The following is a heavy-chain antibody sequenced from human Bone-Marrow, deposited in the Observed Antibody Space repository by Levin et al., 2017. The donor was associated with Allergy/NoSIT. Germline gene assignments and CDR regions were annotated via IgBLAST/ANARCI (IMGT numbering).Heavy chain of an antibody. D-gene: IGHD5-12*01. CDR3: ARQLTSGDTFPLYYFDY. V-gene: IGHV4-39*01. CDR2: IYYTGNT. Sequence: NASETLSLTCTVSGASISSSFYYWGWVRQPPGKGLEWIGSIYYTGNTYYNPSLKSRLTISVDTSNNQFSLKLSSVTAADTAAYFCARQLTSGDTFPLYYFDYWGQGTLVRVSS. CDR1: GASISSSFYY. J-gene: IGHJ4*02.